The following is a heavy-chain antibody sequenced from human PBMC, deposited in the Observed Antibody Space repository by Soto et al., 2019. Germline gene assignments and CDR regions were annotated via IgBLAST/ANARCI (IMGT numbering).Heavy chain of an antibody. D-gene: IGHD3-22*01. CDR2: IFYSGAT. Sequence: LSLTCTVSGDSINKDDHFWTWIRQRPGQGLEWIGYIFYSGATYYNPSLKARVTISIDKSRKYFYLDLSSVTAADTAVYYCMTTNSAYSYDSYYWGQGTLVTVSS. J-gene: IGHJ4*02. CDR1: GDSINKDDHF. CDR3: MTTNSAYSYDSYY. V-gene: IGHV4-30-4*08.